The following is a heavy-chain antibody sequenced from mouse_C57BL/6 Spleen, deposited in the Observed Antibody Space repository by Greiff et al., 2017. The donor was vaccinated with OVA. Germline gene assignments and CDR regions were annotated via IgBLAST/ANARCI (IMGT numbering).Heavy chain of an antibody. CDR3: TRVGYYYGSSYYFDY. V-gene: IGHV5-9-1*02. CDR2: ISSGGDYI. J-gene: IGHJ2*01. Sequence: EVQRVESGEGLVKPGGSLKLSCAASGFTFSSYAMSWVRQTPEKRLEWVAYISSGGDYIYYADTVKGRFTISRDNARNTLYLQMSSLKSEDTAMYYCTRVGYYYGSSYYFDYWGQGTTLTVSS. CDR1: GFTFSSYA. D-gene: IGHD1-1*01.